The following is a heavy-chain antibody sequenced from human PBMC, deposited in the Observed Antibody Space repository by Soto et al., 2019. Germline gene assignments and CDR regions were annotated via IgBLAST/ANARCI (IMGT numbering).Heavy chain of an antibody. CDR1: GASVNEYY. V-gene: IGHV4-59*02. J-gene: IGHJ3*02. CDR3: ARRGHPAVKAFEI. Sequence: SETLSLTFTVSGASVNEYYWNWVRQPLGKGLEWIGFIHYTGSRIFNPSLQSRVTMSVDVSQNQFSLRLTSVTAADTAIYYCARRGHPAVKAFEIWGQGTTVTVSS. CDR2: IHYTGSR.